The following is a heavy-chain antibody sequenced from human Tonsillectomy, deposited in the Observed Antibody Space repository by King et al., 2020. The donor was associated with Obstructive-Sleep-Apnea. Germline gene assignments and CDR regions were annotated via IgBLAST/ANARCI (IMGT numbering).Heavy chain of an antibody. Sequence: VQLVESGGGVVQPGRSLRLSCAASGFTFSSYGMNWVRQAPGKGLEWVAVISYDGSNKYYADSVKGRFTVSIDNSKNTLYLQMNSLRPEDTAVYYCAKEMIAAAATGGMDVWGQGTTVTVSS. CDR1: GFTFSSYG. V-gene: IGHV3-30*18. J-gene: IGHJ6*02. CDR2: ISYDGSNK. CDR3: AKEMIAAAATGGMDV. D-gene: IGHD6-13*01.